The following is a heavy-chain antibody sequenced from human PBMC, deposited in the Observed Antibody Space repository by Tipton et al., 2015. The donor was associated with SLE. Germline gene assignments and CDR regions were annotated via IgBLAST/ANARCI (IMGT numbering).Heavy chain of an antibody. CDR2: FYTSGST. J-gene: IGHJ6*03. V-gene: IGHV4-61*09. Sequence: TLSLTCTVSGGSISSSSYYWAWIRQPPGKGLEWIGHFYTSGSTHYTPSLESRVTISVDTSKNQFSLRLSSVTAADTAVYYCARIIRGVYYYYMDVWGKGTTVTVSS. CDR1: GGSISSSSYY. CDR3: ARIIRGVYYYYMDV. D-gene: IGHD3-10*01.